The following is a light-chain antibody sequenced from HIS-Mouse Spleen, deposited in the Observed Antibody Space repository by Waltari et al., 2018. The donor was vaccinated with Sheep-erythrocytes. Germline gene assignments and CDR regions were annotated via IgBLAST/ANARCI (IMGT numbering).Light chain of an antibody. V-gene: IGLV2-8*01. J-gene: IGLJ3*02. CDR3: SSYAGSNNWV. CDR2: EVS. CDR1: LRAAGRYNY. Sequence: QSALTQPPSASGSPGQSVPIPCTGTLRAAGRYNYVSWYQQHPGKAPKLMIYEVSKRPSGVPDRFSGSKSGNTASLTVSGLQAEDEADYYCSSYAGSNNWVFGGGTKLTVL.